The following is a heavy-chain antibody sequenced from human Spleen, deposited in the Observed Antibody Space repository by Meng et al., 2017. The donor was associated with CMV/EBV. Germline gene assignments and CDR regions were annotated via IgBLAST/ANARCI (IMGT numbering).Heavy chain of an antibody. V-gene: IGHV3-9*01. CDR2: ISWNSANI. Sequence: SLKISCAASGFTFSSFAMAWVRQAPGKGLEWVSGISWNSANIGYADSLKGRFTISRDNAKNSLYLQMSSLRAEDTALYYCAKGARVYSNYVDHWGLGTLVTVSS. CDR3: AKGARVYSNYVDH. CDR1: GFTFSSFA. D-gene: IGHD4-11*01. J-gene: IGHJ4*02.